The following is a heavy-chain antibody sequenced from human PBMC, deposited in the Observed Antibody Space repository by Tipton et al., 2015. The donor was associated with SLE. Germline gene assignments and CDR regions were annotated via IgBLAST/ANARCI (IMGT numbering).Heavy chain of an antibody. CDR2: IYTSGST. V-gene: IGHV4-61*02. CDR1: GGSISSGSYY. Sequence: TLSLTCTVSGGSISSGSYYWSWIRQPAGKGLEWIGRIYTSGSTNYNPSLKSRVTISVDTSKNQFSLKLSSVTAADTAVYYCARTWVVVPALFDPWSQGTLVTVSS. J-gene: IGHJ5*02. CDR3: ARTWVVVPALFDP. D-gene: IGHD2-2*01.